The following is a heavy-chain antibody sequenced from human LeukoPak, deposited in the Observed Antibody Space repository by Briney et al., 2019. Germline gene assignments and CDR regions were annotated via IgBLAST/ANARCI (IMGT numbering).Heavy chain of an antibody. CDR1: GFTLSSYW. CDR3: TRDRPTDY. Sequence: GGSLRLSCAASGFTLSSYWMDWVRQAPGKGPVWVSRINLDGSSTTYADSVKGRFTISRDNAKNTLYLQMNSLRAEDTAVYYCTRDRPTDYWGQGTLVTVSS. CDR2: INLDGSST. V-gene: IGHV3-74*01. J-gene: IGHJ4*02.